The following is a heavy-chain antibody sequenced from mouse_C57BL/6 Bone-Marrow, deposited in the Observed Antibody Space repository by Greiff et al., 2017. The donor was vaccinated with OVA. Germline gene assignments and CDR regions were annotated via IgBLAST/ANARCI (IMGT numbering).Heavy chain of an antibody. J-gene: IGHJ4*01. Sequence: EVQLVESGPGLVKPSQSLSLTCSVTGYSITSGYYWNWIRQFPGNKLEWMGYISYDGSNNYNPSLKNRISITRDTSKNQFFLKLNSVTTEDTATYYCAREGLRRGGYAMDYWGQGTSVTVSS. V-gene: IGHV3-6*01. CDR1: GYSITSGYY. CDR3: AREGLRRGGYAMDY. CDR2: ISYDGSN. D-gene: IGHD2-4*01.